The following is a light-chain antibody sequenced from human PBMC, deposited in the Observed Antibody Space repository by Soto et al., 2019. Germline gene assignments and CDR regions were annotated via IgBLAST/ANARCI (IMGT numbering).Light chain of an antibody. Sequence: DIQMTQSPSTLSASGGDRVTITCRASQSIRSWLAWYQQKPGKAPNLLIYDASTLQTGVPSRFSGGGSGTEFTLTISSLQPDDFATYYCQQFNSFSTFGQGTKVDIK. J-gene: IGKJ2*01. CDR2: DAS. V-gene: IGKV1-5*01. CDR1: QSIRSW. CDR3: QQFNSFST.